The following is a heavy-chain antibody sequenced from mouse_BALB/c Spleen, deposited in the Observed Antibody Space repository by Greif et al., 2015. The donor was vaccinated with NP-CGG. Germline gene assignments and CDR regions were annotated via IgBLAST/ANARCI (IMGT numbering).Heavy chain of an antibody. CDR3: ARHWDEAPMDY. J-gene: IGHJ4*01. V-gene: IGHV5-6*01. Sequence: EVQLQQSGGDLVKPGGSLKLSCAASGFTFSSYGMSWVRQTPDKRLEWVATISSGGSYTYYPDSVKGRFTISRDNAKNTLYLQMSSLKSEDTAMYYCARHWDEAPMDYWGQGTSVTVSS. CDR1: GFTFSSYG. CDR2: ISSGGSYT. D-gene: IGHD4-1*01.